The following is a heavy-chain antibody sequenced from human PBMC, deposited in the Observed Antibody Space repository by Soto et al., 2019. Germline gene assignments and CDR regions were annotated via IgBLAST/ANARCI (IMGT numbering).Heavy chain of an antibody. D-gene: IGHD2-8*01. CDR3: ATAGVEEAIRVGYFLH. Sequence: QVQLVESGGGVVQSGRSLRLSCAASGFTFSSYGMHWVRQAPGKGLEWVAVIWYDGSTERYADFVKGRFTISRDNTKNTLYTQMESLRVDDRAVYYFATAGVEEAIRVGYFLHWGQGTMVTVSS. V-gene: IGHV3-33*01. CDR2: IWYDGSTE. J-gene: IGHJ1*01. CDR1: GFTFSSYG.